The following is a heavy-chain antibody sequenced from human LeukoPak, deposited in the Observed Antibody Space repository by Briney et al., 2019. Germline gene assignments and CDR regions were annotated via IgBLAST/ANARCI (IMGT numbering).Heavy chain of an antibody. Sequence: PSETLSLTCTVSGGSISSSSYYWSWIRQPPGKGLEWIGYIYYSGSTNYNPSLKSRVTISVDTSKNQFSLKLSSVTAADTAVYYCARHSPLWFGEYDAFDIWGQGTMVTVSS. CDR1: GGSISSSSYY. CDR3: ARHSPLWFGEYDAFDI. V-gene: IGHV4-61*05. CDR2: IYYSGST. J-gene: IGHJ3*02. D-gene: IGHD3-10*01.